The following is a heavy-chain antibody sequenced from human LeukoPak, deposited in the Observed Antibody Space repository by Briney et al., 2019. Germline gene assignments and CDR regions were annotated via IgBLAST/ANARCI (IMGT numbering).Heavy chain of an antibody. CDR3: GRQGYTASHYFLDY. V-gene: IGHV4-4*07. Sequence: SETLSLTCTVSSGSISSYYWGWVRQPPGKGLEWIGRIYTTGATHYNPSLKSRVTMSIDTSANQFSLNLRSVTAADTAVYYCGRQGYTASHYFLDYWSQGTLVAVS. CDR2: IYTTGAT. J-gene: IGHJ4*02. D-gene: IGHD2-2*02. CDR1: SGSISSYY.